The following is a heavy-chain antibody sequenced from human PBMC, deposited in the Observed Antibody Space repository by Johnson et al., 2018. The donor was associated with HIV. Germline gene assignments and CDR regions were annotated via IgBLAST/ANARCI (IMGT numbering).Heavy chain of an antibody. CDR3: ALKAAFNVAFDI. D-gene: IGHD6-25*01. Sequence: QVQLVESGGGVVQPGGSLRLSCAASGFTLRSYGMHWVRQAPGHGLEWVAFIRYDGSSNYYAASVKGRFTVSRDNSKNTLYRQMNSLRSEDTAVYYCALKAAFNVAFDIFGQGTMVTVSA. V-gene: IGHV3-30*02. CDR2: IRYDGSSN. CDR1: GFTLRSYG. J-gene: IGHJ3*02.